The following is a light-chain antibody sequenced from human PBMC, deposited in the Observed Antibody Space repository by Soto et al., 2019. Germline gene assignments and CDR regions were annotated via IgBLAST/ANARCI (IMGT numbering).Light chain of an antibody. CDR2: DAF. J-gene: IGKJ5*01. Sequence: EIVLTQSPATLSLSPGERATLSCRASQSVNTYLAWYQQRPGQAPRLLIYDAFKRAAGIPARFSGSGSGTDFTLTISSLEPDDFAVYYCQQGSNWPRATFGQGTRLEIK. V-gene: IGKV3-11*01. CDR3: QQGSNWPRAT. CDR1: QSVNTY.